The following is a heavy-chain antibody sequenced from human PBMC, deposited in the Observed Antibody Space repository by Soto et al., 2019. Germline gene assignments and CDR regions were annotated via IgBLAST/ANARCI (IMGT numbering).Heavy chain of an antibody. V-gene: IGHV3-7*03. CDR2: IKQDGSDE. Sequence: GGSLRLSCAASGFTFSSYWMSWVRQAPGKGLEWVANIKQDGSDEYYVDSVKGRFTLSRDNAKNSLYLQMNSLRAEDTAVYYCARVNLWFGESNQDFWGQGTLVTVSS. CDR3: ARVNLWFGESNQDF. CDR1: GFTFSSYW. J-gene: IGHJ4*02. D-gene: IGHD3-10*01.